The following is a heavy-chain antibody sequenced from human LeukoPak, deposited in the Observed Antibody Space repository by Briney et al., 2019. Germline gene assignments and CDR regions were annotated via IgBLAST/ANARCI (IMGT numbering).Heavy chain of an antibody. V-gene: IGHV4-61*01. CDR1: GGSVSSGNYY. D-gene: IGHD3-3*01. CDR3: ARGRVLRFLEWFNPNPNPNPNPNPNPNPFDY. J-gene: IGHJ4*02. CDR2: IYYSEST. Sequence: PSETLSLTCSVSGGSVSSGNYYWSWIRQPPGKGLEWIGYIYYSESTNYNPSLKSRVTISVDTSKNQFSLKLSSVTAADTAVYYCARGRVLRFLEWFNPNPNPNPNPNPNPNPFDYWGQGTLVTVSS.